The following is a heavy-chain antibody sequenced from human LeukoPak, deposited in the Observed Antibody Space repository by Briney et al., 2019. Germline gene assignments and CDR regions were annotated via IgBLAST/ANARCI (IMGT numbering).Heavy chain of an antibody. CDR3: ARGTSSYEFDY. CDR1: GYSFTIYW. J-gene: IGHJ4*02. CDR2: VYPGDSDT. Sequence: GESLKISCKASGYSFTIYWIGWVRQMPGKGLEWMGIVYPGDSDTRYSPSLQGQVTISADKSINTAYLQWSSLKASDTAMFYCARGTSSYEFDYWGQGTLVTVSS. D-gene: IGHD2-2*01. V-gene: IGHV5-51*01.